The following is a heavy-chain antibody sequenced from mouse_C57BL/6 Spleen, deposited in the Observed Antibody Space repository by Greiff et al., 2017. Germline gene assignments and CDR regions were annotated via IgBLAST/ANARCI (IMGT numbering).Heavy chain of an antibody. Sequence: QVHVKQSGAELVKPGASVKISCKASGYAFSSYWMNWVKQRPGKGLEWIGQIYPGYGDTNYNGKFKGKATLTADKSSSTAYMQLSSLTSEDAAVYFCARDGGTTPPFDYWGQGTTLTVSS. CDR1: GYAFSSYW. D-gene: IGHD1-1*01. CDR3: ARDGGTTPPFDY. V-gene: IGHV1-80*01. J-gene: IGHJ2*01. CDR2: IYPGYGDT.